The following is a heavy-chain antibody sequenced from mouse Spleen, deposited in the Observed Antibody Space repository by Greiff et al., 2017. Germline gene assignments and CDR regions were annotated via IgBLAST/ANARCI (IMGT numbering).Heavy chain of an antibody. V-gene: IGHV1-69*01. CDR2: IDPSDSYT. CDR3: ARGTARATSDY. D-gene: IGHD3-1*01. Sequence: QVQLQQPGAELVMPGASVKLSCKASGYTFTSYWMHWVKQRPGQGLEWIGEIDPSDSYTNYNQKFKGKATLTVDKSSSTAYMQLSSLTSEDSAVYYCARGTARATSDYWGQGTTLTVSS. J-gene: IGHJ2*01. CDR1: GYTFTSYW.